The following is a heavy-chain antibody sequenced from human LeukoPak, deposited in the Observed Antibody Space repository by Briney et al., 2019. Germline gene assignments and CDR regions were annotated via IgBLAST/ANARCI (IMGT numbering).Heavy chain of an antibody. J-gene: IGHJ4*02. V-gene: IGHV1-2*02. CDR1: GYTFPTYF. CDR3: ARNGRGTYDF. CDR2: INPNNGKT. Sequence: ASVKVSCMASGYTFPTYFFHWLGHAPGQGREWMGWINPNNGKTNYAQKFQGNVIVTRDTSISTTYMELSRLSSDDTAVYYCARNGRGTYDFWGQGTLVTVSS. D-gene: IGHD3-16*01.